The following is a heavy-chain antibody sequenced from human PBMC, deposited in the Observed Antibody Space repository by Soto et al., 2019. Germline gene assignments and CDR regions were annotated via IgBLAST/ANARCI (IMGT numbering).Heavy chain of an antibody. CDR1: GISFDDYA. Sequence: SLRLSCVVSGISFDDYAMHWVRQVPGKGLEWVSGINWDSGDIGYADSVKSRITISRDNAKNSLYLQMNSLKTEDTALYYCAKDTAPGFYDANGHLDYWGQGTPVTVSS. CDR3: AKDTAPGFYDANGHLDY. V-gene: IGHV3-9*01. J-gene: IGHJ4*02. CDR2: INWDSGDI. D-gene: IGHD2-8*01.